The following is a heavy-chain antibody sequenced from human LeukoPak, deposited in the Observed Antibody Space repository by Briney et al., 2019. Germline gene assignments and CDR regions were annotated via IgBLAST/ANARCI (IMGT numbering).Heavy chain of an antibody. D-gene: IGHD1-26*01. CDR3: ATWEWELLRNWFDP. CDR1: GGTFSSYA. V-gene: IGHV1-69*13. Sequence: GASVKVSCKASGGTFSSYAISWVRQAPGQGLEWMGAIIPVFGKTDYGQNFQGRVTITADESTSTAYMELSSLRSEDTAVYYCATWEWELLRNWFDPWGQGTLVTVSS. CDR2: IIPVFGKT. J-gene: IGHJ5*02.